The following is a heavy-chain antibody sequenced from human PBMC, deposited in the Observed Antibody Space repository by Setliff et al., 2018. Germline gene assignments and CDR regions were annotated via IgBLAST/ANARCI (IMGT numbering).Heavy chain of an antibody. J-gene: IGHJ2*01. V-gene: IGHV4-59*13. Sequence: PSETLSLTCTVSGDSIDSAFWNWIRQSPEKGLEWIGYRSTRGDTNSNPCLRSRLTMSLDTSRSQFSLNLTSVTAADTAIYFCARAVDSTGYFPFWYFDLWGRGTLVTVSS. CDR2: RSTRGDT. CDR1: GDSIDSAF. CDR3: ARAVDSTGYFPFWYFDL. D-gene: IGHD3-22*01.